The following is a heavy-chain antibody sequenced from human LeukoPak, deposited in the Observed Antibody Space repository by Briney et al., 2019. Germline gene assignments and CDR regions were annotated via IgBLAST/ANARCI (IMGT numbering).Heavy chain of an antibody. V-gene: IGHV4-39*07. D-gene: IGHD3-9*01. CDR1: GGSISSSSYY. Sequence: ASETLSLTCTASGGSISSSSYYWGWIRQPPGKGLEWIGSIYYSGSTYYNPSLKSRVTISVDTSKNQFSLKLSSVTAADTAVYYCARGYGVLRYFDGYFDYWGQGTLVTVSS. CDR2: IYYSGST. CDR3: ARGYGVLRYFDGYFDY. J-gene: IGHJ4*02.